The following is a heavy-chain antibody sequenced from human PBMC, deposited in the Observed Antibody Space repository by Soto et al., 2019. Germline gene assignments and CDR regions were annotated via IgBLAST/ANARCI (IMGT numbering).Heavy chain of an antibody. D-gene: IGHD2-2*02. CDR2: VIPMLDIA. J-gene: IGHJ4*02. Sequence: FSVKVSCKPSVWCFSSDIRHWVRPAPRKELDWMGRVIPMLDIANYAHHSQGRVTITADKSTSTAYMELSSLKSEDTAVYYCARFRSCSSAVCYSPLAFDYWGQGILVTVSS. V-gene: IGHV1-69*02. CDR3: ARFRSCSSAVCYSPLAFDY. CDR1: VWCFSSDI.